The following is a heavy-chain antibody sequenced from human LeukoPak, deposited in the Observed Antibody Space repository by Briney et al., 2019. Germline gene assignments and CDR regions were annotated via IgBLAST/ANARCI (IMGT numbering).Heavy chain of an antibody. CDR2: INPNSGGT. J-gene: IGHJ5*02. D-gene: IGHD3-3*01. CDR1: GYTFTGYY. CDR3: ARDKFPYYDFWSGYYGGGRFDP. Sequence: GASVKVSCKASGYTFTGYYMHWVRQAPGQGLEWMGWINPNSGGTNYAQKFQGRVTMTRDTSISTAYMELSRLRSDDTAVYYCARDKFPYYDFWSGYYGGGRFDPWGQGTLVTVSS. V-gene: IGHV1-2*02.